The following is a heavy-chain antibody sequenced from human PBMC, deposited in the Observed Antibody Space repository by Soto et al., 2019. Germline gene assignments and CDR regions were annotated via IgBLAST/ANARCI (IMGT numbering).Heavy chain of an antibody. J-gene: IGHJ6*02. D-gene: IGHD4-17*01. CDR3: ARDYGDYVSSQNGMDV. CDR2: IWYDGSNK. Sequence: GGSLRLSCAASGFTFSSYGMHWVRQAPGKGLEWVAVIWYDGSNKYYADSVKGRFTISRDNSKNTLYLQMNSLRAEDTAVYYCARDYGDYVSSQNGMDVWGQGTTVTVSS. V-gene: IGHV3-33*01. CDR1: GFTFSSYG.